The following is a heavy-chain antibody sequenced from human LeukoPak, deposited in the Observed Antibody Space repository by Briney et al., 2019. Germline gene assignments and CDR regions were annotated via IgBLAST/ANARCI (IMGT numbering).Heavy chain of an antibody. J-gene: IGHJ2*01. CDR3: AREGVYWYFDL. CDR1: GGSISRGSYY. Sequence: SETLSLTCTVSGGSISRGSYYWSWIRQPAGKGLEWIGRLYTSGNTNYNPSLKSRVTISVDTSKNQFSLKLSSVTAADTAVYYCAREGVYWYFDLWGRGTLVTVSS. CDR2: LYTSGNT. V-gene: IGHV4-61*02.